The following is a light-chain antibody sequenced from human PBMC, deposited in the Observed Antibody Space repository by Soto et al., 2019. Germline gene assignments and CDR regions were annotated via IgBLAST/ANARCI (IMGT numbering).Light chain of an antibody. CDR1: QSLTTRY. V-gene: IGKV3-20*01. CDR2: GAS. Sequence: EIVLTQSPGTLSLFPGERATLSCRASQSLTTRYFAWYQQKPGQAPRLLIYGASSRDTGIPDRFSGSGSGTAFTLTISRLEPEDFAVYSCQQDGSSTTFGQGTRLEIK. J-gene: IGKJ5*01. CDR3: QQDGSSTT.